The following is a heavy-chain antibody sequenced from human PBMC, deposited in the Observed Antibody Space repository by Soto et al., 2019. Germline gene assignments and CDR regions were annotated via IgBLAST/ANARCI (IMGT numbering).Heavy chain of an antibody. J-gene: IGHJ3*02. D-gene: IGHD3-22*01. Sequence: ASVKVSCKASGYTFTRYGISWVRQAPGQGLEWMGWISAYNGNTNYAQKLQGRVTMTTDTSTSTAYMELRSLRSDDTAVYYCARVPLYYDSSGYYWDDAFDIWGQGTMVTVSS. CDR2: ISAYNGNT. V-gene: IGHV1-18*01. CDR3: ARVPLYYDSSGYYWDDAFDI. CDR1: GYTFTRYG.